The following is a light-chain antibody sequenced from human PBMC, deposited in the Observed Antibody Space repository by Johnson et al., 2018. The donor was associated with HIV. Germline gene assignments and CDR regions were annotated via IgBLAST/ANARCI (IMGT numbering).Light chain of an antibody. Sequence: HSVLTQPASVSAASGQKVNISCSGSNSNIGSYYVSWYQQLPGTAPKLLIYENNKRPSGIPDRFSGSKSGTSATLGITGLQTGDEADYHCGTWDSSLTAVFGTGTKVTVL. V-gene: IGLV1-51*02. CDR3: GTWDSSLTAV. CDR2: ENN. CDR1: NSNIGSYY. J-gene: IGLJ1*01.